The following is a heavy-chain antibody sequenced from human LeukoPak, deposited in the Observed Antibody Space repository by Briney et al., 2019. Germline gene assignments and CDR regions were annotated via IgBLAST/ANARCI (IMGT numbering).Heavy chain of an antibody. CDR3: ATFRNYLSLGSCSSIACYNPQP. V-gene: IGHV3-23*01. D-gene: IGHD2-2*02. Sequence: GGSLRLSCAASGFAFNTYAMSWVRQVPGKGLEWVSVISYSGATTYYADSVRGRFTISRDNSKNTLYLQMNSLRAEDTAIYYCATFRNYLSLGSCSSIACYNPQPWGQGTAVTVSS. CDR2: ISYSGATT. J-gene: IGHJ5*02. CDR1: GFAFNTYA.